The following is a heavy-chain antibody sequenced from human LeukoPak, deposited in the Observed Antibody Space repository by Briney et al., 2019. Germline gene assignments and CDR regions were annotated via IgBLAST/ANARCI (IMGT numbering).Heavy chain of an antibody. D-gene: IGHD4-17*01. CDR3: TTDGDYGDGLMGDY. V-gene: IGHV3-15*01. CDR2: IKSKTDGGKL. Sequence: GGSLRLSCAASGFTFNNAWMSWVRQAPGKGLEWVGRIKSKTDGGKLDYSAPVKGRFTISRDDSKNTLYLEMNSLKIEDTAVYYCTTDGDYGDGLMGDYWGQGTLVTVSS. J-gene: IGHJ4*02. CDR1: GFTFNNAW.